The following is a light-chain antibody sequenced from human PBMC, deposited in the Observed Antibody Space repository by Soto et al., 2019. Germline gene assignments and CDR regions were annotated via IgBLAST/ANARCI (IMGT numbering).Light chain of an antibody. CDR3: AAWDDSLKGDV. CDR2: RNN. Sequence: QSVLTQPPSASGTPGQRVPISCSGSSSNIGSNAVSWYQQLPGAAPKVLIYRNNQRPSGVPDRFSGSKSGTSASLAISGLQSEDEADYYCAAWDDSLKGDVFGTGTKVTVL. CDR1: SSNIGSNA. V-gene: IGLV1-44*01. J-gene: IGLJ1*01.